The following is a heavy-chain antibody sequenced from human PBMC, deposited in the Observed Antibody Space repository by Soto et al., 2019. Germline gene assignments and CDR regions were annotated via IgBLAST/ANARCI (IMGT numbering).Heavy chain of an antibody. J-gene: IGHJ5*02. D-gene: IGHD2-2*01. V-gene: IGHV1-69*06. Sequence: SVKSYFKNSRCTFSSDAVRCGRQGTGKGLEWMGGIIPIFSTANYGQKFQGRVTITADKSTSTAYMELSSLRSEDTAVYYCARACCSSNSCFRGGFDPWGQRTLVTVSS. CDR1: RCTFSSDA. CDR2: IIPIFSTA. CDR3: ARACCSSNSCFRGGFDP.